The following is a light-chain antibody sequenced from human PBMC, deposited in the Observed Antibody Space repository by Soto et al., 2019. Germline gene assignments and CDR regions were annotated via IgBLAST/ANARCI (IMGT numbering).Light chain of an antibody. CDR2: KAS. Sequence: DIQMTQSPSTLSASVGDRVTITCRASQSIGSWLAWYQQKPGKAPKLLIYKASTLQSGVPSRFSGSGSGTEFTLTISSLQPDDFATYYCQHCEIYYIFGQGTKVEIK. J-gene: IGKJ2*01. CDR1: QSIGSW. V-gene: IGKV1-5*03. CDR3: QHCEIYYI.